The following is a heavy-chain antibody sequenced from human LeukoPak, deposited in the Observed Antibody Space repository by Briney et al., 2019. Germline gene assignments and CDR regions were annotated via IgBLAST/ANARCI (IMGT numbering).Heavy chain of an antibody. J-gene: IGHJ6*02. D-gene: IGHD3-10*01. CDR2: ITNDGSST. Sequence: GGSLRLSCAASGLTFSSHWMHWVRQAPGRGLVWVSRITNDGSSTTYADSVKGRFTISRDNAKNSLYLQMNSLRAEDTAVYYCARMEKFYYGSGGFSPPLMDVWGQGTTVVVSS. V-gene: IGHV3-74*01. CDR3: ARMEKFYYGSGGFSPPLMDV. CDR1: GLTFSSHW.